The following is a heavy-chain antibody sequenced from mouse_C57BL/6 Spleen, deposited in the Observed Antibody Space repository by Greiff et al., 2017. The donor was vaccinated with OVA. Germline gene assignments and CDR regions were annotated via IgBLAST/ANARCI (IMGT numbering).Heavy chain of an antibody. CDR1: GFSFNTYA. Sequence: EVQRVESGGGLVQPKGSLKLSCAASGFSFNTYAMNWVRQAPGKGLEWVARIRSKSNNYATYYADSVKDRFTISRDDSESMLYLQMNNLKTEDTAMYYCVRHGVPYWYFDVWGTGTTVTVSS. J-gene: IGHJ1*03. CDR3: VRHGVPYWYFDV. V-gene: IGHV10-1*01. CDR2: IRSKSNNYAT.